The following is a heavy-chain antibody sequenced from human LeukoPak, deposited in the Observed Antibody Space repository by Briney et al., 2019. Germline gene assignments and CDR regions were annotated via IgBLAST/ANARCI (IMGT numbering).Heavy chain of an antibody. J-gene: IGHJ4*02. CDR1: GYTFTSYG. V-gene: IGHV1-18*01. D-gene: IGHD3-22*01. CDR2: ISTYNGNT. Sequence: ASVKVSCKASGYTFTSYGISWVRQAPGQGLEWKGWISTYNGNTNYAQKLQGRVTMTTDTSTSTAYMELRSLRSDDTAVYYCARGDSSGYPVYFDYWGQGTLVTVSS. CDR3: ARGDSSGYPVYFDY.